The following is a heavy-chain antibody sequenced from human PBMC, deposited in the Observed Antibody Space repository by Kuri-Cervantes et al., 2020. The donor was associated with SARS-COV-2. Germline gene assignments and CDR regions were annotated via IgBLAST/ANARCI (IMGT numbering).Heavy chain of an antibody. D-gene: IGHD6-13*01. J-gene: IGHJ4*02. CDR2: IWYDGSRK. V-gene: IGHV3-33*01. CDR1: GFIFSSSG. Sequence: GGSLRLSCATSGFIFSSSGIHWVRQAPGKGLEWVAVIWYDGSRKNYADSVKGRFTISRDNSKNTLYLQMNSLRAEDTAVYYCASGSAAGTRRDYWGQGTLVTVSS. CDR3: ASGSAAGTRRDY.